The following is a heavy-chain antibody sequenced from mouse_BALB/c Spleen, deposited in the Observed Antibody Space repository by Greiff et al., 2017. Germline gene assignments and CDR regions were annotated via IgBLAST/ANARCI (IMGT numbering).Heavy chain of an antibody. CDR1: GFSLTSYG. Sequence: QVQLQQSGPGLVQPSQSLSITCTVSGFSLTSYGVHWVRQSPGKGLEWLGVIWSGGSTDYNAAFISRLSISKDNSKSQVFFKMNSLQADDTAIYYCARKEEGYYGNYKAMDYWGQGTSVTVSS. J-gene: IGHJ4*01. V-gene: IGHV2-4-1*01. CDR3: ARKEEGYYGNYKAMDY. CDR2: IWSGGST. D-gene: IGHD2-1*01.